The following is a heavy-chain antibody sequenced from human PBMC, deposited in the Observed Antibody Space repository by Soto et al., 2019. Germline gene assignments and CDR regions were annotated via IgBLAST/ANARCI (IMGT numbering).Heavy chain of an antibody. Sequence: QLQLQESGPGLVKPSESLSLTCTVSVGSVRSNRYYWGWIRQPPGKGLEWIGTIYYSGTTYYNPSLESRVTISVYTSKNQFSLKLSSVTAADTAVYYCARHPLYNYDSAWNAFDIWGQGTMVTVSS. CDR3: ARHPLYNYDSAWNAFDI. D-gene: IGHD3-22*01. J-gene: IGHJ3*02. V-gene: IGHV4-39*01. CDR1: VGSVRSNRYY. CDR2: IYYSGTT.